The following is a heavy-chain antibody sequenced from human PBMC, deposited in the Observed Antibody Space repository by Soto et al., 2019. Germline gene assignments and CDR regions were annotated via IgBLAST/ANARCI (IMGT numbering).Heavy chain of an antibody. CDR2: IFPGDSDT. V-gene: IGHV5-51*01. CDR1: GYNFASSW. D-gene: IGHD5-12*01. Sequence: GETLKISFKGSGYNFASSWIGWVRQMPGKGLEWMGIIFPGDSDTRYSPSFQGQVTISVDKSISTAYLQWRSLKASDTAMYYCARHGYSGYDWPFDHWGQGTLVT. CDR3: ARHGYSGYDWPFDH. J-gene: IGHJ4*02.